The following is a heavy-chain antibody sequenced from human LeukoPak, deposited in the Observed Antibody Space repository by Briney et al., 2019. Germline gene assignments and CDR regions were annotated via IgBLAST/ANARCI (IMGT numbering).Heavy chain of an antibody. CDR3: ARVRYSSSWYGY. V-gene: IGHV1-2*02. Sequence: ASVKVSCKASGYTFTSYYMHWVRQAPGQGLEWMGWINPNSGGTNYAQKFQGRVTMTRDTSISTAYMELSRLRSDDTAVYYCARVRYSSSWYGYWGQGTLVTVSS. J-gene: IGHJ4*02. CDR2: INPNSGGT. D-gene: IGHD6-13*01. CDR1: GYTFTSYY.